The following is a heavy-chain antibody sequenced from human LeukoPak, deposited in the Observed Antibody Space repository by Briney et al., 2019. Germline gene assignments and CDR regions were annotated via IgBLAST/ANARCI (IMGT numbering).Heavy chain of an antibody. CDR3: ARVAAPRFLEWSHFDY. D-gene: IGHD3-3*01. CDR2: ISSSSSYI. Sequence: GGSLRLSCAASGFTFSSYSMNWVRQAPGKGLEWVSSISSSSSYIYYADSVKGRFTISRDNAKNSLYLQMNSLRAEDTAVYYCARVAAPRFLEWSHFDYWGQGTLVTVSS. CDR1: GFTFSSYS. V-gene: IGHV3-21*01. J-gene: IGHJ4*02.